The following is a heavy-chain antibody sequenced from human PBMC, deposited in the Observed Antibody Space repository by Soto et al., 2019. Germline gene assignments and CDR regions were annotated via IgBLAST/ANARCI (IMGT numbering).Heavy chain of an antibody. D-gene: IGHD3-10*01. CDR3: ASSYGSGYRAFDY. J-gene: IGHJ4*02. Sequence: GASVKVSCKSSGFTFSSSVMQWVRQARGQRLQWIGWIVVGSGQTNYAQKFQGRVTMTADKSTSTAYMELSSLRSEDTAIYYCASSYGSGYRAFDYWGQGALVTVSS. CDR2: IVVGSGQT. CDR1: GFTFSSSV. V-gene: IGHV1-58*02.